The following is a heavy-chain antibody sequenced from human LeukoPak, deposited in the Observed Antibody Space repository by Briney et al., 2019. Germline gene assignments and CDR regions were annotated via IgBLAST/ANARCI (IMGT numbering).Heavy chain of an antibody. CDR1: GFTFNSYT. J-gene: IGHJ4*02. Sequence: GGSLRLSCTASGFTFNSYTMSWVRQAQGRGMEWISAIVGRGDVTDHADSVKGRFTVSRDNSKNTLYLQMNSLRAEDTAVYYCAKELKIVVVPAANDYWGQGTLVTVSS. CDR2: IVGRGDVT. V-gene: IGHV3-23*01. D-gene: IGHD2-2*01. CDR3: AKELKIVVVPAANDY.